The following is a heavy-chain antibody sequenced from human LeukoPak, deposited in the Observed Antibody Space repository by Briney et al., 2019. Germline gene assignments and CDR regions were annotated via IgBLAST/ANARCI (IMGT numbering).Heavy chain of an antibody. CDR3: ARGLDCRSTSCQTALFDY. CDR1: GFTFSSYG. J-gene: IGHJ4*02. V-gene: IGHV3-33*01. D-gene: IGHD2-2*01. CDR2: IWYDGSNK. Sequence: PGGSLRLSCAASGFTFSSYGMHWVRQAPGKGLEWVAVIWYDGSNKYYADSVKGRFTISRDNSKNTLYLQMNSLRDEDTAVYYCARGLDCRSTSCQTALFDYWGQGTLVTVSS.